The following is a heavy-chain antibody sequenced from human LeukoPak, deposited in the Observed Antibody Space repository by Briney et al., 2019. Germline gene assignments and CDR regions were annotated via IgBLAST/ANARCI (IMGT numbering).Heavy chain of an antibody. CDR1: GFTFSSYA. CDR2: LSGSGGST. Sequence: PGGSLRLSCAASGFTFSSYAMNRVRQAPGKGLEWVSALSGSGGSTYYADSVKGRFTISRDNSKNTLYLQMNSLRAEDTAVYYCAKRRSLGMDVWGRGTTVTVSS. V-gene: IGHV3-23*01. CDR3: AKRRSLGMDV. D-gene: IGHD5-24*01. J-gene: IGHJ6*03.